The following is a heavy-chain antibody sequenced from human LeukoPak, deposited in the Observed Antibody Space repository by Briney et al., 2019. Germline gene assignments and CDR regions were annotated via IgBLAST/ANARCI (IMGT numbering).Heavy chain of an antibody. V-gene: IGHV3-48*03. CDR2: ISSSGSTI. CDR1: GFTFSSYE. D-gene: IGHD1-14*01. CDR3: ARETPGAFDI. J-gene: IGHJ3*02. Sequence: GGSLRLSCAASGFTFSSYEMNWVRQAPGKGLEWVSYISSSGSTIYCADSVKGRFTISRDNAKNSLYLQMNSLRAEDTAVYYCARETPGAFDIWGQGTMVTVSS.